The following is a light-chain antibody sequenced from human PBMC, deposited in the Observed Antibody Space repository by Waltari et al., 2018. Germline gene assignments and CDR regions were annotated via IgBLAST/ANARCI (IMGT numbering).Light chain of an antibody. V-gene: IGLV2-14*03. CDR1: NSDVGAYQY. CDR2: DVS. CDR3: SSYTTSATWV. J-gene: IGLJ3*02. Sequence: QSALTQPASVSGSPGQSITISCTGTNSDVGAYQYVSWYQQNPGKAPKLIIFDVSRRPSGASFRFSGPKSVSTASLTNSGLQAADEADYYCSSYTTSATWVFGRGTRVAVL.